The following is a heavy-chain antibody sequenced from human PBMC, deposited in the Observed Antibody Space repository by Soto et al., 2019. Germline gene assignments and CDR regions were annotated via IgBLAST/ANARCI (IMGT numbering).Heavy chain of an antibody. Sequence: QAQLVQSGAEVKEPGASVKVSCKASGYTFIDDLMHWVRQATGQGLEWMGIINPNGGIIYPNGGSTAYAQKFQGRVTMTKDTSTSTVYMELGGLRFEDKAIYSCGRARYYAMDVWGQGTTVTVSS. CDR3: GRARYYAMDV. J-gene: IGHJ6*02. V-gene: IGHV1-46*01. CDR2: INPNGGIIYPNGGST. CDR1: GYTFIDDL.